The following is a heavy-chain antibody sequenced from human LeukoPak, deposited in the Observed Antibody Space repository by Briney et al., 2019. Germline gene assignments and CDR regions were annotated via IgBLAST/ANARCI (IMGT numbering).Heavy chain of an antibody. Sequence: SDTLSLTYGVSGGSITTPNWWSWVRQPPGQGLEWIGSLYYSGNTNYNPSLKSRVTMSVATSNNEYSLKLRSVTPADTAVYYCARAGPVPTSDGGPIADSWGQGTLVTVSS. J-gene: IGHJ4*02. CDR3: ARAGPVPTSDGGPIADS. CDR1: GGSITTPNW. D-gene: IGHD4-17*01. V-gene: IGHV4-4*02. CDR2: LYYSGNT.